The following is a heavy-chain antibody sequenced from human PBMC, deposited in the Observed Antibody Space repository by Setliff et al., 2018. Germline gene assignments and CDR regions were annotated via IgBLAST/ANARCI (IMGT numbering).Heavy chain of an antibody. D-gene: IGHD3-10*01. CDR2: INPHGSEK. J-gene: IGHJ6*02. CDR3: ARDGVFYAMDF. V-gene: IGHV3-7*01. Sequence: HPGGSLRLSCVGTGFSFRNCWVSWVRQAPGKGLEWLASINPHGSEKYYADSVKGRFTISRDNAKNSLSLQMNSLRAEDSAVYYCARDGVFYAMDFWGQGTTVTVSS. CDR1: GFSFRNCW.